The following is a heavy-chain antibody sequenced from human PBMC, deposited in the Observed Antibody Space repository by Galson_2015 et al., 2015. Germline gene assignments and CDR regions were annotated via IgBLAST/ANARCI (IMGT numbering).Heavy chain of an antibody. CDR2: ISSSSSYI. CDR1: GFTFSSYS. D-gene: IGHD6-19*01. V-gene: IGHV3-21*01. Sequence: SLRLSCAASGFTFSSYSVNWVRQAPGKGLEWVSSISSSSSYIYYADSVKGRFTISRDNAKNSLYLQMNSLRAEDTAVYYCARDLAVAGTRGAFDIWGQGTMVTVSS. CDR3: ARDLAVAGTRGAFDI. J-gene: IGHJ3*02.